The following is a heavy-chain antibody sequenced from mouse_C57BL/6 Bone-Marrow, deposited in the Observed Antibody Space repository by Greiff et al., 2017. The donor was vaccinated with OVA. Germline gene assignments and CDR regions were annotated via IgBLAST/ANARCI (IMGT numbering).Heavy chain of an antibody. D-gene: IGHD1-1*01. CDR3: ARSLCITTADPLAY. CDR1: GYTFTSYW. V-gene: IGHV1-72*01. CDR2: IEPDSGGT. Sequence: VQLQQPGAELVTPGASVKLSCKASGYTFTSYWMHWVKQRPGRGLEWLGRIEPDSGGTNYNEKFNSMATLTVDKPSRPAFMQLSSLTSDDSAVYYCARSLCITTADPLAYWGQGTLVTVSA. J-gene: IGHJ3*01.